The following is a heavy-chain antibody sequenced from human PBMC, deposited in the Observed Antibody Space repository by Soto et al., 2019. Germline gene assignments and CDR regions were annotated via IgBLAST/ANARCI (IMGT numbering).Heavy chain of an antibody. CDR2: IIPIFGTA. V-gene: IGHV1-69*13. Sequence: SVKVSCKASGGTFSSYAISWVRQAPGQGLEWMGGIIPIFGTANYAQKFQGRVTITADESTSTAYMELSSLRSEDTAVYYCARQKKVTYCSGGSCLNRLFDYWGQGTPVTVSS. J-gene: IGHJ4*02. D-gene: IGHD2-15*01. CDR3: ARQKKVTYCSGGSCLNRLFDY. CDR1: GGTFSSYA.